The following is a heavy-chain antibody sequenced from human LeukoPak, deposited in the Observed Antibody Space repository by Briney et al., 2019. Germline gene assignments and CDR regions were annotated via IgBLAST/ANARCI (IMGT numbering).Heavy chain of an antibody. Sequence: SETLSLTCTVSGGSISSGDYYWSWIRQPPGKGLEWIGYIYYSGSTYYNPSLKSRVTISVDTSKNQFSLKLSSVTAADTAVYYCAREGIAARLIDYWGQGTLSPSPQ. J-gene: IGHJ4*02. CDR3: AREGIAARLIDY. D-gene: IGHD6-6*01. V-gene: IGHV4-30-4*01. CDR2: IYYSGST. CDR1: GGSISSGDYY.